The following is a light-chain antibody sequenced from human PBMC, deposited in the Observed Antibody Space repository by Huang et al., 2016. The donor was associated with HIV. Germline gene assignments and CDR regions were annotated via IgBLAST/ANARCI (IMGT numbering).Light chain of an antibody. CDR2: GAS. CDR1: QNIDTN. J-gene: IGKJ1*01. CDR3: HQYNDWPPWT. Sequence: EIVMTQSPATLSVSPGERAILLCRASQNIDTNVAWYQQKPGQAPRLLIFGASTKATCISARFTGGGSETEFTRTINSVQSEDVAMYYCHQYNDWPPWTFGQGTRVEI. V-gene: IGKV3-15*01.